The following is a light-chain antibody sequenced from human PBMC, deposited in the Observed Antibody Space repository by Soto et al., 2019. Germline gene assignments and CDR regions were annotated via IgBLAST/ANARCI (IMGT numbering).Light chain of an antibody. CDR2: EAS. CDR1: QRVSTF. CDR3: QQSHNWPRT. V-gene: IGKV3-11*01. Sequence: IVFTQSPGTLSLSPGDRATLSCRASQRVSTFLAWYQQRPGQAPRLLISEASNRATGIPARFSGSGSGTDFTLTISSLEPEDFAVYYCQQSHNWPRTFGQGTKVDI. J-gene: IGKJ1*01.